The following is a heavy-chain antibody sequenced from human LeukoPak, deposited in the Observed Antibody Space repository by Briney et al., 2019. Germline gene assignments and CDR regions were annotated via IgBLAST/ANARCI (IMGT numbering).Heavy chain of an antibody. J-gene: IGHJ6*02. V-gene: IGHV3-48*04. CDR2: ISSSGSTI. Sequence: GGSLRLSCAASGFTFSSRSMNWIRQAPGKGLEWVSYISSSGSTIYYADSVKGRFTISRDNAKNSLYLQMNSLRAEDTAVYYCASDRNGMDVWGQGTTVTVSS. CDR1: GFTFSSRS. CDR3: ASDRNGMDV.